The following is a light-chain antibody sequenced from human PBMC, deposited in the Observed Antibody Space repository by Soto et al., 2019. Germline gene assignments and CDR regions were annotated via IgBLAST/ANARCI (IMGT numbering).Light chain of an antibody. CDR3: QQYHKWPLT. V-gene: IGKV3-15*01. J-gene: IGKJ4*01. CDR2: GAS. Sequence: EIVMTQPPATLSVSPGERATLSCRASQSVSSNLAWYQQKPGQSPRLLIYGASTRATGIPARFSGSGSGTEFILTISSLQSEDFAVYYCQQYHKWPLTFGGGTKVDIK. CDR1: QSVSSN.